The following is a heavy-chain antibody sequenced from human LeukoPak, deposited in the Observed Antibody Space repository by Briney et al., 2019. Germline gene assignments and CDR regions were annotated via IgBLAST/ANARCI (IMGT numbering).Heavy chain of an antibody. CDR3: GRDGRRASGLDA. J-gene: IGHJ4*02. V-gene: IGHV4-59*11. Sequence: SETLSLTCAVSRGSISSHYWSWIRQPPGKELEWIGHIYYRGTTTYNYFLKSQVTISVDTSKSQFSLEMTSATAADTAVYYCGRDGRRASGLDAWGPGILVTVSS. CDR1: RGSISSHY. D-gene: IGHD3/OR15-3a*01. CDR2: IYYRGTT.